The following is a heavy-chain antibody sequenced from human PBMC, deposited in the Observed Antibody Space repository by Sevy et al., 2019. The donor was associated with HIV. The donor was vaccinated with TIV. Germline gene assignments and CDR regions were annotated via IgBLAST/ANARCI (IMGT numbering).Heavy chain of an antibody. Sequence: GGSLRLSCAASGFTFNQFWMNWVRQTPGKGLEWVAIIKKDGSEKYYVGSVEGRFTISRDNAQNSLSLQMNSLRVEDTAVYYCVAGAGYLIDDWGQGTLVTVSS. D-gene: IGHD2-21*01. CDR3: VAGAGYLIDD. V-gene: IGHV3-7*01. CDR2: IKKDGSEK. J-gene: IGHJ4*02. CDR1: GFTFNQFW.